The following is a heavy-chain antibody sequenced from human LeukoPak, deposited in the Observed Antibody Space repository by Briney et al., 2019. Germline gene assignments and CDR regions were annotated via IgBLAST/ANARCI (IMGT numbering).Heavy chain of an antibody. Sequence: ASAKVSCKASGYTFTSYDINWVRQATGQGLEWMGWMNPNSGNTGYAQKFQGRVTITRNTSISTAYMELRSPRSDDTAVYYCARILTGYYRRNWFDPWGQGTLVTVSS. V-gene: IGHV1-8*03. CDR1: GYTFTSYD. CDR3: ARILTGYYRRNWFDP. J-gene: IGHJ5*02. D-gene: IGHD3-9*01. CDR2: MNPNSGNT.